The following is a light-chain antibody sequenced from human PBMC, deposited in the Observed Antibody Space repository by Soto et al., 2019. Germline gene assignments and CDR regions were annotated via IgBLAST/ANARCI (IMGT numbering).Light chain of an antibody. J-gene: IGKJ2*01. CDR2: GAS. CDR3: QHYNDWPYT. Sequence: IVMTQSPATLSVSPGERATLSCSASQSVSTNVASYQQKSGQPPSLLVYGASARATGVPSRFSGSGFGTEFTLTISSLQSEDFAVYYCQHYNDWPYTFGQGTTLEIK. V-gene: IGKV3-15*01. CDR1: QSVSTN.